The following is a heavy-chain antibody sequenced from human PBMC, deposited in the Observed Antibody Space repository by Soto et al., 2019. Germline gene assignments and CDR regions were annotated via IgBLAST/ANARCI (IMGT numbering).Heavy chain of an antibody. CDR3: TKSGGGYVNSRYYGGDDDS. D-gene: IGHD3-22*01. Sequence: LFLTCTVSAGSMTTYYWSWTRQALGMGLQYMGDISYMGTTNYNPSLKSRVTISVDPSRNQFSLKLRSVTPAATALYYCTKSGGGYVNSRYYGGDDDSWSRGTLVTVCS. CDR1: AGSMTTYY. J-gene: IGHJ4*02. CDR2: ISYMGTT. V-gene: IGHV4-59*01.